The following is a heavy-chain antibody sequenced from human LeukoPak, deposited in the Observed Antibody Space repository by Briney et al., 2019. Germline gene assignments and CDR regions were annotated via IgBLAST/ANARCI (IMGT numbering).Heavy chain of an antibody. D-gene: IGHD3-10*01. CDR1: GFTFSTHW. J-gene: IGHJ6*02. V-gene: IGHV3-74*01. Sequence: GGSLRLSCAASGFTFSTHWMYWVRQAPGRELVSGSGISGDGSLTSYADSVKGRFTISRDNAKDTLYLQMTSLRVEDTAVYSCASLLTPYHGSGGGGMDVWGQGTTVTVSS. CDR2: ISGDGSLT. CDR3: ASLLTPYHGSGGGGMDV.